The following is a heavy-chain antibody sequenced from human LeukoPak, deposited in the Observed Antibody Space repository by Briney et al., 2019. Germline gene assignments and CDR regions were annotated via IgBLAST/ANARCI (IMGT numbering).Heavy chain of an antibody. Sequence: VASVKVSCKASGGTFSSYAISWVRQAPGQGLEWMGGIIPIFGTANYAQKFQGRVTITADESTSTAYMELSSLRSGDTAVYYCARAARFLSWFDPWGQGTLVTVSS. CDR2: IIPIFGTA. CDR1: GGTFSSYA. CDR3: ARAARFLSWFDP. V-gene: IGHV1-69*13. J-gene: IGHJ5*02. D-gene: IGHD3-3*01.